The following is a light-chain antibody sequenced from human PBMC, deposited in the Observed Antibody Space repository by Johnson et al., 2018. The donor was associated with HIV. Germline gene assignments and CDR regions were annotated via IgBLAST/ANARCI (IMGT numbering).Light chain of an antibody. CDR1: NSNIGNNY. CDR3: GTWDSSLSASYV. J-gene: IGLJ1*01. CDR2: DNN. V-gene: IGLV1-51*01. Sequence: QSALTQPPSVSAAPGQKVTISCSGSNSNIGNNYVSWYQQFPGTAPKLLIYDNNRRPSGIPDRFSGSKSGTSATLGITGLQTGDEADYYCGTWDSSLSASYVFGTGTKVTVL.